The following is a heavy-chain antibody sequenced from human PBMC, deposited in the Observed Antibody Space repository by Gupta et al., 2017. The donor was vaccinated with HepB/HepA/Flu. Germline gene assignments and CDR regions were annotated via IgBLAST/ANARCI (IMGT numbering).Heavy chain of an antibody. CDR1: GFTFSSYG. CDR2: ISYDGSNK. J-gene: IGHJ6*02. Sequence: QVQLVESGGGVVQPGRSLRLSCAASGFTFSSYGMHWVRQAPGKGLEWVAVISYDGSNKYYADSVKGRFTISRDNSKNTLYLQMNSLRAEDTAVYYCAKQNGYSYGSGAPPRPSKNYYGMDVWGQGTTVTVSS. V-gene: IGHV3-30*18. CDR3: AKQNGYSYGSGAPPRPSKNYYGMDV. D-gene: IGHD5-18*01.